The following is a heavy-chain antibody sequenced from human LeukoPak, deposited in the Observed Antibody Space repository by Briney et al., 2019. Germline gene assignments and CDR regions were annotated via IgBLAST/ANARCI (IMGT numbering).Heavy chain of an antibody. J-gene: IGHJ4*02. D-gene: IGHD3-16*01. CDR3: ARNYGKGLDLDY. V-gene: IGHV4-59*01. Sequence: PSETLSLTCTVSGDFITAYYWSWIRQPPGKGLEWIGYIYYSGSTNYNPSLKSRVTISVDTSKNQFSLKLSSVTAADTAVYYCARNYGKGLDLDYWGQGTLVTVSS. CDR2: IYYSGST. CDR1: GDFITAYY.